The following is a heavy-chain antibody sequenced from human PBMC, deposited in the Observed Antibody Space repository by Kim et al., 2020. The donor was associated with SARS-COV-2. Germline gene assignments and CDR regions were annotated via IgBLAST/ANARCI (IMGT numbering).Heavy chain of an antibody. CDR2: IYYSGST. V-gene: IGHV4-39*07. Sequence: SETLSLTCTVSGGSISSSSYYWGWIRQPPGKGLEWIGSIYYSGSTYYNPSLKSRVTISVDTSKNQFSLKLSSVTAADTAVYYCARGGEKNIVLMVYELYNWFDPWGQGTLVTVSS. CDR3: ARGGEKNIVLMVYELYNWFDP. D-gene: IGHD2-8*01. J-gene: IGHJ5*02. CDR1: GGSISSSSYY.